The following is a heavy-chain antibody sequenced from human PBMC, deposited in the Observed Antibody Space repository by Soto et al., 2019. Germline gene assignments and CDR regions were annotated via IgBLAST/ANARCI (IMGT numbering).Heavy chain of an antibody. V-gene: IGHV3-74*01. Sequence: GGSLRLSCVGSGFTFSNYWMHWVRQAPGKGLEWVSRVKSDGSSTSYADSVKGRFTISRDNAKNTLYLQMNSLRADDTAVYYCARAGGYCTNGVCYDYFDYWGQGTLVTVSS. CDR1: GFTFSNYW. CDR3: ARAGGYCTNGVCYDYFDY. CDR2: VKSDGSST. D-gene: IGHD2-8*01. J-gene: IGHJ4*02.